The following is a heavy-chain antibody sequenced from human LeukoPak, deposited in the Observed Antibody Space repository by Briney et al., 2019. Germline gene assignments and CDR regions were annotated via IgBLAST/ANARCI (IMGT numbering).Heavy chain of an antibody. CDR2: IRYDGSE. D-gene: IGHD3-10*01. V-gene: IGHV3-30*02. CDR3: AQVYGSASGESIRF. J-gene: IGHJ4*02. Sequence: GGSLRLSCAASGFTFSSYNMHWVRQAPGEGLEWVAHIRYDGSESYADSVKGRFTVSRDNSKNTLYLHMTSLRSEDTAVYYCAQVYGSASGESIRFWGQGTLVTVSS. CDR1: GFTFSSYN.